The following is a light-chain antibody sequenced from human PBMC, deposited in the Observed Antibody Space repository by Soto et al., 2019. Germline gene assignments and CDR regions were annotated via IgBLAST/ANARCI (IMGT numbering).Light chain of an antibody. J-gene: IGKJ3*01. CDR3: QKYSSVHV. Sequence: DIQMTQSPTSLSASVGDRVTITCRASQGIRNYVAWYQQKPGKAPKLLIYAASTLQSGVPSRFSGSGSETDFSLTINMRQPEDVANYSQQKYSSVHVFGPGTKVEIK. V-gene: IGKV1-27*01. CDR1: QGIRNY. CDR2: AAS.